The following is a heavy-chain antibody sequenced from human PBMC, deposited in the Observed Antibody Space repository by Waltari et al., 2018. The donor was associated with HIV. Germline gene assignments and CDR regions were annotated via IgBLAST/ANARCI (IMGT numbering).Heavy chain of an antibody. CDR3: ATGQQVWETWSQLDY. CDR1: GFTFRNYG. Sequence: VQLVESGGGLVKPGGSLRLSCAASGFTFRNYGMHWVRQAPGKGREWVAVISFDGSNQYYADSVRGRFTISRDNSKKKVFLQMNSLRLDDSALYYCATGQQVWETWSQLDYWGQGTLVIVSS. V-gene: IGHV3-30*03. CDR2: ISFDGSNQ. J-gene: IGHJ4*02. D-gene: IGHD1-1*01.